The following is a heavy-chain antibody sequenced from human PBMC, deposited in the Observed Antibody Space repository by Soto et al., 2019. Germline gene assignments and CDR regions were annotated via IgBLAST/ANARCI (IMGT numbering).Heavy chain of an antibody. CDR2: VDPEDGET. Sequence: ASVKVSCKVSGYTLTELSMHWVRQAPGKGLEWMGGVDPEDGETIYAQKFQGRVTMTEDTSTDTAYMELSSLRSEDTAVYYCATYPQDMVVVGQGNWFDPWGQGTMATVSS. V-gene: IGHV1-24*01. CDR1: GYTLTELS. J-gene: IGHJ5*02. CDR3: ATYPQDMVVVGQGNWFDP. D-gene: IGHD2-15*01.